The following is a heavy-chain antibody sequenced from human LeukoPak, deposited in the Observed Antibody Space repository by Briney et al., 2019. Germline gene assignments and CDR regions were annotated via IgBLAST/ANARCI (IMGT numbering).Heavy chain of an antibody. CDR3: AREYDANYYDSSGYYENLDY. J-gene: IGHJ4*02. Sequence: PGGSLRLSCAASGFTFSSYWMSWVRQAPGKGLECVADIKQDGSEKYYVDSVKGRFTISRDNAKNSLYLQMNSLRAEDTAVYYCAREYDANYYDSSGYYENLDYWGQGTLVTVSS. D-gene: IGHD3-22*01. CDR2: IKQDGSEK. V-gene: IGHV3-7*01. CDR1: GFTFSSYW.